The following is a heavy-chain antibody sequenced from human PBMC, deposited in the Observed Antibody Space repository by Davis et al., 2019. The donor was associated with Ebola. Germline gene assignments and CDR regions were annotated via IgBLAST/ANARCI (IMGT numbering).Heavy chain of an antibody. V-gene: IGHV3-21*01. Sequence: RGSLRLSCPASASTFSSYSMNWVRQAPGEGLEWVSSISSSSRYIYYADSVKGRFTISRDNAKNSLYLQMNSLRAEATAVYYCAKDRLTRFDYWGQGTLVTVSS. CDR3: AKDRLTRFDY. CDR1: ASTFSSYS. J-gene: IGHJ4*02. CDR2: ISSSSRYI. D-gene: IGHD3-16*01.